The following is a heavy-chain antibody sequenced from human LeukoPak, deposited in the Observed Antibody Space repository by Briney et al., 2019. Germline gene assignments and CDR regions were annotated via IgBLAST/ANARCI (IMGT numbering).Heavy chain of an antibody. J-gene: IGHJ3*02. CDR3: AREWSSGYYPDAFDI. CDR2: IIPIFGTA. V-gene: IGHV1-69*01. Sequence: SVKVSCKASGGTFSSYAISWVRQAPGQGLEWMGGIIPIFGTANYAQKFQGRVTITADESTSTVYMELSSLRSEDTAVYYCAREWSSGYYPDAFDIWGQGTMVTVSS. CDR1: GGTFSSYA. D-gene: IGHD3-22*01.